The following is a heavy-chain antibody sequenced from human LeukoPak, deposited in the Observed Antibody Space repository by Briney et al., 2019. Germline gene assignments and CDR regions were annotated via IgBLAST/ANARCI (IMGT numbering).Heavy chain of an antibody. D-gene: IGHD3-3*01. CDR2: IYSGGST. CDR1: GFTVSSNY. CDR3: AKSPYYDFWSGYSYYFDY. J-gene: IGHJ4*02. Sequence: GGSLRLSCAASGFTVSSNYMSWVRQAPGKGLEWVSVIYSGGSTYYADSVKGRFTISRDNSKNTLYLQMNSLRAEDTAVYYCAKSPYYDFWSGYSYYFDYWGQGTLVTVSS. V-gene: IGHV3-53*01.